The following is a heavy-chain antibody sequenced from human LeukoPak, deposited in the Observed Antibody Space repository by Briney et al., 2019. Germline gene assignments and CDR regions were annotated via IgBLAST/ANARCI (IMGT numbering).Heavy chain of an antibody. Sequence: PGGSLRLSCAASGFTFSSYEMNWVRQAPGKGLEWVSYISSSGSTIYYADSVKGRFTISRDNAKNSLYLQMNSLRAEDTAVYYCARGARYGDYWAFDIWGQGTMVTVSS. CDR1: GFTFSSYE. D-gene: IGHD4-17*01. CDR2: ISSSGSTI. J-gene: IGHJ3*02. V-gene: IGHV3-48*03. CDR3: ARGARYGDYWAFDI.